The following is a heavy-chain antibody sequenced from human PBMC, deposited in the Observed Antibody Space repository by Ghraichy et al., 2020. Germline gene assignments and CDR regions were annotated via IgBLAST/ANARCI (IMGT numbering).Heavy chain of an antibody. V-gene: IGHV3-74*01. CDR1: GFTFSNYW. Sequence: GESLNISCAASGFTFSNYWMHWVRQAPGKGLVWVSRINSDGSSTTYADSVKGRFTISRDNAKNTLYLQMNSLRADDTAVYYCTRVYGMDVWGQGTTVTVSS. J-gene: IGHJ6*02. CDR2: INSDGSST. CDR3: TRVYGMDV.